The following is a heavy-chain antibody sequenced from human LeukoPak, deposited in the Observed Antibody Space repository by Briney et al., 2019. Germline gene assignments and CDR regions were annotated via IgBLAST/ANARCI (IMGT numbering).Heavy chain of an antibody. CDR2: ISGSGGST. D-gene: IGHD6-13*01. CDR3: AKDIEYSSSWPPAFDI. CDR1: GFTFSSYA. V-gene: IGHV3-23*01. Sequence: GGSLRLSCAASGFTFSSYAMRWVRQARGKGREGVSAISGSGGSTYYADSVKGRFTISRDNSKNTLYLQMNSLRAEDTAVYYCAKDIEYSSSWPPAFDIWGQGTMVTVSS. J-gene: IGHJ3*02.